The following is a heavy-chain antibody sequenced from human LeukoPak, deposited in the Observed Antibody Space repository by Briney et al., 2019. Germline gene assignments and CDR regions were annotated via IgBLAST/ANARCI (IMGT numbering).Heavy chain of an antibody. CDR3: ARHLRPGFGELLRLPRWFDP. V-gene: IGHV4-38-2*02. CDR2: INHSGST. Sequence: SETLSLTCTVSDYSISSGHYWGWIRQPPGKGLEWIGEINHSGSTNYNPSLKSRVTISVDTSKNQFSLKLSSVTAADTAVYYCARHLRPGFGELLRLPRWFDPWGQGTLVTVSS. CDR1: DYSISSGHY. D-gene: IGHD3-10*01. J-gene: IGHJ5*02.